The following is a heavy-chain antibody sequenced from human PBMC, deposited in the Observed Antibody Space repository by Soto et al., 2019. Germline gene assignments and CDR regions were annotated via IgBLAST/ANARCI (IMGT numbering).Heavy chain of an antibody. D-gene: IGHD1-1*01. CDR3: ARGRYGDY. CDR1: DYGFTTYD. J-gene: IGHJ4*02. CDR2: ISAHNGNT. V-gene: IGHV1-18*01. Sequence: QIHLEQSGAEVKKPGASVKVSCKGSDYGFTTYDITWVRQAPGQGLEWMAWISAHNGNTNYSQKLQGRVTVTRDTSTSTAYMELRSLRSDDTAVYYCARGRYGDYWGQGALVTVSS.